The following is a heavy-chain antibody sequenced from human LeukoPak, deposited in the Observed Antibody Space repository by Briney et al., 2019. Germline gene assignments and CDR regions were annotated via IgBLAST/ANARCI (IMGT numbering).Heavy chain of an antibody. J-gene: IGHJ3*02. CDR2: TSSSGSYI. Sequence: PGGSLRLSCAASGFTFSSYSMNWVRQAPGKGLEWVSSTSSSGSYIYYADSVKGRFTTSRDNAKNSLYLQMNSLRAEDTAVYYCTRGGDGDIWGQGSMVTVSS. CDR1: GFTFSSYS. CDR3: TRGGDGDI. V-gene: IGHV3-21*01. D-gene: IGHD3-16*01.